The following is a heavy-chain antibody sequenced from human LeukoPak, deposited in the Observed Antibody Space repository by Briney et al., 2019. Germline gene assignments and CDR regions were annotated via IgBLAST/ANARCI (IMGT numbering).Heavy chain of an antibody. J-gene: IGHJ4*02. CDR3: AREGGFYRPLDY. V-gene: IGHV4-4*02. CDR1: GFTFSSYAM. D-gene: IGHD3-3*01. CDR2: VHLDGRT. Sequence: GVLRLSCAASGFTFSSYAMSWVRQPPGKGLEWIGEVHLDGRTNYNPSLKSRLIMSVDLPENHISLKLTSVTTADTAVYYCAREGGFYRPLDYSGQGTLVTVSS.